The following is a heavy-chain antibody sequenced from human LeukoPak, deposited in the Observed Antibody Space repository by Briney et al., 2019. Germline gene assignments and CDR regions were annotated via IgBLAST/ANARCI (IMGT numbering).Heavy chain of an antibody. Sequence: PSETLSLTCAVYGGSFSGYYWSWIRQPPGKGLEWIGEINHSGSTNYNPSLKSRVTISVDTSKNQFSLKLSSVTAADTAVYYCARGGDIAIDYWGQGTLVTVPS. J-gene: IGHJ4*02. CDR1: GGSFSGYY. D-gene: IGHD6-13*01. V-gene: IGHV4-34*01. CDR2: INHSGST. CDR3: ARGGDIAIDY.